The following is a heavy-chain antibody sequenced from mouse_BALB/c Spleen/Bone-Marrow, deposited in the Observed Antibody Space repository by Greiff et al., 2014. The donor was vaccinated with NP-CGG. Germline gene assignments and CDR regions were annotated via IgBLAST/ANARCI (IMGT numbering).Heavy chain of an antibody. J-gene: IGHJ4*01. Sequence: VQLQQSGPELVKPGASMKISCKASGYSFTDYTMNWVKQSHGKNLEWIGLINPYNGGTDYSQKFKGKATLTVDKSSSTAYMELLSLTSEDSAVYHCARGATMITTGDAMDYWGQGTSVTVSS. D-gene: IGHD2-4*01. CDR1: GYSFTDYT. CDR3: ARGATMITTGDAMDY. CDR2: INPYNGGT. V-gene: IGHV1-18*01.